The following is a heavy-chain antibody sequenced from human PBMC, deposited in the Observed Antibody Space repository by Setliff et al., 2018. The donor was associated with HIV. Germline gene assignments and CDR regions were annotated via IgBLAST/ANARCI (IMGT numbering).Heavy chain of an antibody. CDR1: GFIFGDYY. J-gene: IGHJ5*02. CDR2: VDPEDGET. Sequence: ASVKVSCKGSGFIFGDYYMHWVQLATGRGLEWMGRVDPEDGETIYAEKFQGRLTITADTSTDTTYMELSSLRADDTAIYYCATDRVLPSAIRGGWLDPCGPGTLVTVSS. D-gene: IGHD2-2*02. V-gene: IGHV1-69-2*01. CDR3: ATDRVLPSAIRGGWLDP.